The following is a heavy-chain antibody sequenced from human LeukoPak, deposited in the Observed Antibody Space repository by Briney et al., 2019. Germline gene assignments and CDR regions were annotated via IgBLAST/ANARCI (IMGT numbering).Heavy chain of an antibody. V-gene: IGHV4-39*01. CDR3: ASSAITISH. CDR2: IYYSGST. D-gene: IGHD3-9*01. Sequence: SETLSLTCTVSGGSISSSSYYWGWIRQPPGKGLEWIGSIYYSGSTYYNPSLKSRVTISVDTSKNQFSLKLSSVTAADTAVYYCASSAITISHWGQGTLVTVSS. CDR1: GGSISSSSYY. J-gene: IGHJ4*02.